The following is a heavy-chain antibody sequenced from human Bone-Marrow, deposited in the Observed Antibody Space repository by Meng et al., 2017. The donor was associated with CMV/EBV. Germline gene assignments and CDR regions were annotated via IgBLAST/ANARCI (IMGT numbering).Heavy chain of an antibody. V-gene: IGHV1-69*10. CDR3: AREGRDREFDY. Sequence: SVKVSCKASGGTFSSYAISWVRQAPGQGLEWMGGIIPILGIANYAQKFQGRVTITADKSTSTAYMELSSLRSEDTAVYYCAREGRDREFDYWGQGTRVTVSS. CDR2: IIPILGIA. D-gene: IGHD3-22*01. CDR1: GGTFSSYA. J-gene: IGHJ4*02.